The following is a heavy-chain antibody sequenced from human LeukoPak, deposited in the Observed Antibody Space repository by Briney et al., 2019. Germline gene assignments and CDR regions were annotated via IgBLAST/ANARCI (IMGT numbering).Heavy chain of an antibody. V-gene: IGHV1-3*01. D-gene: IGHD3-22*01. CDR1: GYILTSYA. Sequence: ASVKVSCKASGYILTSYALHWVRQAPGQRLEWMGWIDAGNDNTKYSQKFQGRLTITRDTSASTAYMELSSLRSEDTAVYYCAREGKRDYDSSGYYPSSEYFQHWGQGTLVTVSS. CDR3: AREGKRDYDSSGYYPSSEYFQH. CDR2: IDAGNDNT. J-gene: IGHJ1*01.